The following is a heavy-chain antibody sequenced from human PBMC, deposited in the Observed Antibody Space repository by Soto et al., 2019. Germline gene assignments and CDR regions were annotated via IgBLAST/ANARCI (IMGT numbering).Heavy chain of an antibody. CDR1: GFTLQNYA. CDR2: LIGGHYGT. J-gene: IGHJ5*02. CDR3: AKGKSTGDIDWFDP. V-gene: IGHV3-23*01. D-gene: IGHD3-10*01. Sequence: GGSLRLSCTASGFTLQNYAMAWVRQAPGKGLEWVSTLIGGHYGTAYSYSVKGRFTVSRDNSKNCLYLQMDSLGVEDTAMYFCAKGKSTGDIDWFDPWGQGSLVTVSS.